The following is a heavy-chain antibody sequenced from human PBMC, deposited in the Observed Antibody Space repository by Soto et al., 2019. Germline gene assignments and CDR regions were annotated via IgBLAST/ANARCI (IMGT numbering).Heavy chain of an antibody. Sequence: PSETLSLTCTVSGGSIRSYYWSWIRQPPGKGLEWIGYIYYSGSTNYNPSLKSRVTISVDTSKNQFSLKLSSVTAADTAVYYCARKRCSSTSCYRPNDAFDIWGQGTMVTVSS. CDR3: ARKRCSSTSCYRPNDAFDI. D-gene: IGHD2-2*02. CDR1: GGSIRSYY. V-gene: IGHV4-59*08. J-gene: IGHJ3*02. CDR2: IYYSGST.